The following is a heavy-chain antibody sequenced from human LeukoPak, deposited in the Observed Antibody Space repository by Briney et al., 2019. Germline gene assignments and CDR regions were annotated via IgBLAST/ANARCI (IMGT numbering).Heavy chain of an antibody. D-gene: IGHD3-3*01. J-gene: IGHJ3*02. V-gene: IGHV1-24*01. CDR1: GYTLTQLS. CDR2: FDVEDGEI. Sequence: ASVKVSCKVSGYTLTQLSVHWVRQAPGEGLEWMGGFDVEDGEIIYAQKFQGRVTMTEDTSTDTAYMELSSLRSEDTAVYYCATNRQIMILGVVIMPAFDIWGQGTMVTVSS. CDR3: ATNRQIMILGVVIMPAFDI.